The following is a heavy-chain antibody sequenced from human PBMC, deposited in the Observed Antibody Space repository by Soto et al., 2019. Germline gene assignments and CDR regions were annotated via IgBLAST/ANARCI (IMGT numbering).Heavy chain of an antibody. V-gene: IGHV4-39*01. D-gene: IGHD2-2*01. CDR3: ARQGWEYCSSTSCYVSGWFDP. CDR1: GGSISSSSYY. CDR2: IYYSGST. J-gene: IGHJ5*02. Sequence: QLQLQESGPGLVKPSETLSLTCTVSGGSISSSSYYWGWIRQPPGKGLEWIGSIYYSGSTYYNPSLKSRVSISVDTSKNQFSRKLSSVTAADTAVYYCARQGWEYCSSTSCYVSGWFDPWGQGTLVTVSS.